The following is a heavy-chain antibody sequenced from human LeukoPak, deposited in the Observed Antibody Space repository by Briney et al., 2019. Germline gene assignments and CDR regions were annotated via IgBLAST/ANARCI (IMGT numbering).Heavy chain of an antibody. J-gene: IGHJ6*03. CDR2: INHSGST. D-gene: IGHD2-2*01. Sequence: ASETLSLTCAVYGGSFSGYYWSWIRQPPGKGLEWIGEINHSGSTTYNPSLKSRVTISVDTSKDHFSLKLNSLTAADTAVYYCARGRTGYQLLPTKKNYQYSYMDVWGKGTTVTVSS. V-gene: IGHV4-34*01. CDR3: ARGRTGYQLLPTKKNYQYSYMDV. CDR1: GGSFSGYY.